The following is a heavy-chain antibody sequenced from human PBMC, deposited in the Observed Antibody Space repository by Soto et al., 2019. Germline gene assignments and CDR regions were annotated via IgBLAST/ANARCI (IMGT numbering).Heavy chain of an antibody. CDR3: TRDGRRGWEMDV. J-gene: IGHJ6*04. CDR1: GFTFTDYS. Sequence: EVQLVESGGGLVQPGGSLRLSCAASGFTFTDYSLNWVRQAPGKGLEWVSHITHSGGSIFYADSVRGRFTISRDDANRLVSLQMNNLGAEDRAVYYCTRDGRRGWEMDVWGKGTTVTVSS. CDR2: ITHSGGSI. V-gene: IGHV3-48*01. D-gene: IGHD1-26*01.